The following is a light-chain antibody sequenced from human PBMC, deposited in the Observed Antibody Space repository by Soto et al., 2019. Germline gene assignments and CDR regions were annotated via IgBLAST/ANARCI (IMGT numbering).Light chain of an antibody. Sequence: QPVLTQPPSASATPGQRVTISCSGSNSNIGTNTVNWYQQLPGTAPKLLIYNNNRRPSGVPDRFSGSKSGTGASLAISGLQSEDEAEYYCAVWDDSLDAVVFGGGTKVTVL. CDR3: AVWDDSLDAVV. V-gene: IGLV1-44*01. CDR2: NNN. J-gene: IGLJ2*01. CDR1: NSNIGTNT.